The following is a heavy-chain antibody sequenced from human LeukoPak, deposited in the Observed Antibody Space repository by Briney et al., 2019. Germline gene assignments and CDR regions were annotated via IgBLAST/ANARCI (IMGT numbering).Heavy chain of an antibody. V-gene: IGHV4-34*01. CDR2: INHSGST. Sequence: ASETLSLTCAVYGGSFSGYYWSWIRQPPGKGLEWIGEINHSGSTNYNPSLKSRVTISVDTSKNQFSLKLSSVTAADTAVYYCARGPDIVVVVAATRNGQDYFDYWGQGTLVTVSS. D-gene: IGHD2-15*01. CDR1: GGSFSGYY. CDR3: ARGPDIVVVVAATRNGQDYFDY. J-gene: IGHJ4*02.